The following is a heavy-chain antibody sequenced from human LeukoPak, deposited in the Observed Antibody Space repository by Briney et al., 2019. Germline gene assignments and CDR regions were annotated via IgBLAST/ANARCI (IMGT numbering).Heavy chain of an antibody. D-gene: IGHD6-6*01. J-gene: IGHJ4*02. CDR2: MNPNSGNT. Sequence: ASVKVSCKASGYTFTSYDINWVRRATGQGLEWMGWMNPNSGNTGYAQKFQGRVTITRNTSISTAYMELSSLRSEDTAVYYCARGIYSSSEFDYWGQGTLVTVSS. V-gene: IGHV1-8*03. CDR3: ARGIYSSSEFDY. CDR1: GYTFTSYD.